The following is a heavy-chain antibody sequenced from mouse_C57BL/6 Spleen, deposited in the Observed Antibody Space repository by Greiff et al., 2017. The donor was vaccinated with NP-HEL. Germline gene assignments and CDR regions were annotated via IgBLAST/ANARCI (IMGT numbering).Heavy chain of an antibody. V-gene: IGHV5-17*01. D-gene: IGHD1-1*01. Sequence: EVKLVESGGGLVKPGGSLKLSCAASGFTFSDYGMHWVRQAPEKGLEWVAYISSGSSTNYYADTVKGRFTISRDNAKNTLFLQLTSLRSEDTAMYSCARGAVVADYWGQGTTLTVSS. CDR2: ISSGSSTN. CDR1: GFTFSDYG. CDR3: ARGAVVADY. J-gene: IGHJ2*01.